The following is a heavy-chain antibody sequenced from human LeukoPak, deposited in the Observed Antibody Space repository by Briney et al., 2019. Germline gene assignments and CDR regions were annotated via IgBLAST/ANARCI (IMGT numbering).Heavy chain of an antibody. J-gene: IGHJ6*02. Sequence: ASVKVSCKASGYTFTSYGISWVRQAPGQGLEWMGWISAYNGNTNYAQKLQGRVTMTTDTSTSTAYMELRSLRSDDTAVYYCARYDGSGSYYRAIKTPFYYGMDVWGQGTTVTVSS. D-gene: IGHD3-10*01. CDR3: ARYDGSGSYYRAIKTPFYYGMDV. V-gene: IGHV1-18*01. CDR2: ISAYNGNT. CDR1: GYTFTSYG.